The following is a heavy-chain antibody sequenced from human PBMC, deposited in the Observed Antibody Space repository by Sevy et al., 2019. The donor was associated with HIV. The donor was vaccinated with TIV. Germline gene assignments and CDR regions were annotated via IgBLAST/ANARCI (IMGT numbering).Heavy chain of an antibody. CDR3: ARGRGEAIAAAGTNGAFDI. CDR1: GYTFTSYG. D-gene: IGHD6-13*01. Sequence: ASVKVSYKASGYTFTSYGISWVRQAPGQGLEWMGWISAYNGNTNYAQKLQGRVTMTTDTSTSTAYMELRSLRSDDTAVYYCARGRGEAIAAAGTNGAFDIWGQGTMVTVSS. V-gene: IGHV1-18*01. J-gene: IGHJ3*02. CDR2: ISAYNGNT.